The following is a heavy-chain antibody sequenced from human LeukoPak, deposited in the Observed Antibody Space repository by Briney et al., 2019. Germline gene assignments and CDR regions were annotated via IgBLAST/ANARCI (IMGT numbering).Heavy chain of an antibody. Sequence: ASVKVSCKASGYTLTELSMHWVRQAPGKGLEWMGGFDPEDGETIYAQKFQGRVTMTTDTSTSTAYMELRSLRSDDTAVYYCARDLFVRYDSSGYYHYYYYMDVWGKGTTVTVSS. CDR3: ARDLFVRYDSSGYYHYYYYMDV. J-gene: IGHJ6*03. V-gene: IGHV1-24*01. D-gene: IGHD3-22*01. CDR1: GYTLTELS. CDR2: FDPEDGET.